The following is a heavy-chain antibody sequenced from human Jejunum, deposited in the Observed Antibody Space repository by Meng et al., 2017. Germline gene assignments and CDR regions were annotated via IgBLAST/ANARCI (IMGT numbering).Heavy chain of an antibody. Sequence: QGQVPESGPGLGRPSETLSLHCPVSGGSVSSAAYYWDWFRQPLGKGLEWIGYIYYSGGTTYSPSLNSRVTISIDTAKNQVSLKVSSVTAADTAVYYCAHSSSSSSFGFDYWGQGTLVTVSS. CDR2: IYYSGGT. V-gene: IGHV4-61*08. J-gene: IGHJ4*02. D-gene: IGHD6-6*01. CDR1: GGSVSSAAYY. CDR3: AHSSSSSSFGFDY.